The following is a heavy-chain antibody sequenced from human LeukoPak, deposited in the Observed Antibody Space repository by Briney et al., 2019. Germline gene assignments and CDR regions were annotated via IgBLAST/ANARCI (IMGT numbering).Heavy chain of an antibody. CDR3: ARGILLEFDY. V-gene: IGHV3-30*03. Sequence: GGSLRLSCAASGFAFSNYGMHWVRQAPGKGLEWVAVISFDGSNKYYADSVKGRFTISRDNSKNTLYLQMNSLRAEDTAVYYCARGILLEFDYWGQGTLVTVSS. CDR2: ISFDGSNK. D-gene: IGHD3-9*01. CDR1: GFAFSNYG. J-gene: IGHJ4*02.